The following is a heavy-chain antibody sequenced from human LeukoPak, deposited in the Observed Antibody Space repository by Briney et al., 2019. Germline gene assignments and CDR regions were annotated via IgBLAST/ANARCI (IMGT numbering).Heavy chain of an antibody. V-gene: IGHV1-8*01. CDR2: MNPNSGNT. D-gene: IGHD5-12*01. CDR3: ARSYSGGLNYYYYYMDV. J-gene: IGHJ6*03. Sequence: ASVKVSCKASGYTFTSYDINWVRQATGQGLEWMGWMNPNSGNTGYAQKFQGRVTMTRNTSISTAYMELSSLRSEDTAVYYCARSYSGGLNYYYYYMDVWGKGTTVTVSS. CDR1: GYTFTSYD.